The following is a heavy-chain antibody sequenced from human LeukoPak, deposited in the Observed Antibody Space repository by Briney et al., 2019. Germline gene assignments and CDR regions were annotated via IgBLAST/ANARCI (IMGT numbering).Heavy chain of an antibody. CDR1: GYSISSGYY. V-gene: IGHV4-38-2*02. CDR2: IYHTGNT. J-gene: IGHJ4*02. Sequence: PSETLSLTCAVSGYSISSGYYWGWIRQPPGKGLEWIGSIYHTGNTYYNPSLKSRVTISEDTPKNHFSLKLSSVTAADTAVYYCARDNSGGSFDYWGQGTLVTVSS. D-gene: IGHD1-26*01. CDR3: ARDNSGGSFDY.